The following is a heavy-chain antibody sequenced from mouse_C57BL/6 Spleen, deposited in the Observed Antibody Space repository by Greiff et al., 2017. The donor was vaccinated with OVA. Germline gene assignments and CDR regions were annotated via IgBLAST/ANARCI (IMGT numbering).Heavy chain of an antibody. J-gene: IGHJ4*01. CDR3: ARSSYYYGSSYYAMDY. V-gene: IGHV2-2*01. CDR1: GFSLTSYG. Sequence: QVQLKESGPGLVQPSQSLSITCTVSGFSLTSYGVHWVRQSPGKGLEWLGVIWSGGSTDYNAAFISRLSISKDNSKSQVFFKMNSLQADDTAIYYCARSSYYYGSSYYAMDYWGQGTSVTVSS. D-gene: IGHD1-1*01. CDR2: IWSGGST.